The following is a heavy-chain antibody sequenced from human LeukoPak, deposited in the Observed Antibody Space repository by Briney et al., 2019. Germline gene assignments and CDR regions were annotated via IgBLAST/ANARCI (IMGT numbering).Heavy chain of an antibody. Sequence: ETLSLTCTVSGGSISSYYWSWIRQPPGKGLEWIGYIYYSGSTNYNPSLKSRVTISVDTSKNQFSLKLSSVTAADTAVYYCARTYYDYVWGSYRGNYYYYYYMDVWGKGTTVTVSS. CDR3: ARTYYDYVWGSYRGNYYYYYYMDV. CDR2: IYYSGST. D-gene: IGHD3-16*02. V-gene: IGHV4-59*01. J-gene: IGHJ6*03. CDR1: GGSISSYY.